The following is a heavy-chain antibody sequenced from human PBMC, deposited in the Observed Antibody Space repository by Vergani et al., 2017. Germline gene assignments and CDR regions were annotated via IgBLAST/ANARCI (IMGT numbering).Heavy chain of an antibody. CDR1: GGSISSGSYY. Sequence: QVQLQESGPGLVKPSQTLSLTCTVSGGSISSGSYYWSWVRQAPGKGLEWVSYISSSSSYTNYADSVKGRFTISRDNAKNSLYLQMNSLRAEDTAVYYCARDLSLGPTTVVTPRAFDIWGQGTMVTVSS. V-gene: IGHV3-11*06. D-gene: IGHD4-23*01. CDR3: ARDLSLGPTTVVTPRAFDI. J-gene: IGHJ3*02. CDR2: ISSSSSYT.